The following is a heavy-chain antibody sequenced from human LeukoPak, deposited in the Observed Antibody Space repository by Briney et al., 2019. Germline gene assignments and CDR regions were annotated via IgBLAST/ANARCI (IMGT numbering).Heavy chain of an antibody. D-gene: IGHD3-22*01. Sequence: SETLSLTCTVSGGSISSYYWSWIRQPPGKGLEWIGYIYYSGSTNYNPSLKSRVTISVDTSKNQFSLKLSSVTAADTAVYYCARHEAGWGPGDSSGYPPDYWGQGTLVTVSS. J-gene: IGHJ4*02. CDR2: IYYSGST. CDR3: ARHEAGWGPGDSSGYPPDY. CDR1: GGSISSYY. V-gene: IGHV4-59*08.